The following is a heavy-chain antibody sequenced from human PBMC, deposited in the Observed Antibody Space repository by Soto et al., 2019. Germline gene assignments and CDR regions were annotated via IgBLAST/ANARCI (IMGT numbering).Heavy chain of an antibody. J-gene: IGHJ6*02. CDR3: ARGTPGLSRPPADV. Sequence: QVQLQESGPGLVKPSQTLSLTCTVSGGSISSGGYYWSWIRQHPGKGLEWIGYIYYSGSTYYNPSLKSRVTIAVDPSKNQFSLKLSSVTAADTAVYYCARGTPGLSRPPADVWGQGTTVTVSS. D-gene: IGHD3-16*02. CDR2: IYYSGST. CDR1: GGSISSGGYY. V-gene: IGHV4-31*03.